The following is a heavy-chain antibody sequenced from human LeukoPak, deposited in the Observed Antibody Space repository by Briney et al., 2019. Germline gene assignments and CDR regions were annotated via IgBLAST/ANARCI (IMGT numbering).Heavy chain of an antibody. CDR1: GGSISSSSYY. Sequence: PSETLSLTCTVSGGSISSSSYYWGWIRQPPGKGLEWIGFIYSSGSTYYNPSLKSRVTVSVDKSKNQFSLKLFSVTAADTAVYYCVRHGYYVSGTYHYFDYWGQGTLVTVSS. CDR2: IYSSGST. J-gene: IGHJ4*02. CDR3: VRHGYYVSGTYHYFDY. D-gene: IGHD3-10*01. V-gene: IGHV4-39*01.